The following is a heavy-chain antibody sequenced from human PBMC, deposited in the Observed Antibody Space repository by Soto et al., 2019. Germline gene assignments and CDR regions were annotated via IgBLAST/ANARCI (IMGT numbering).Heavy chain of an antibody. CDR2: IYYSGTT. CDR1: GGSTRNYF. J-gene: IGHJ5*02. CDR3: ARYVTQYDTAGGLDP. Sequence: QVQLQESGPGLVKPSETLSLTCTVSGGSTRNYFWSWIRQPPGKGLEWIGCIYYSGTTNYNSSLKSRVTISLDTYNEQFSLRLRSVTAADKDVYYCARYVTQYDTAGGLDPWGQGTLVTVSS. V-gene: IGHV4-59*01. D-gene: IGHD3-9*01.